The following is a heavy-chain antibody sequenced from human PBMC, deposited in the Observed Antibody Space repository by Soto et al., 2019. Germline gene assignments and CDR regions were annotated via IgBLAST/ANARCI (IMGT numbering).Heavy chain of an antibody. V-gene: IGHV3-15*01. CDR1: GFTFSNAW. Sequence: EVQLVESGGGLVKPGGSLRLSCAASGFTFSNAWMSWVRQAPGKGLEWVGRIKSKTDGGTTDYAAPVKGTFTISRDDSKNTLYLQMNSLKTEDTAVYYCTTDPIMITFGGVTDLFSWGQGTLVTVSS. D-gene: IGHD3-16*01. J-gene: IGHJ4*02. CDR3: TTDPIMITFGGVTDLFS. CDR2: IKSKTDGGTT.